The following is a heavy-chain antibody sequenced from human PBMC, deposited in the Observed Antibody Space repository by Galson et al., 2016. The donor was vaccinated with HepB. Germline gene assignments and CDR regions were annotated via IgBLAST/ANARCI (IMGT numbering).Heavy chain of an antibody. J-gene: IGHJ4*02. CDR1: GGAISISSYY. CDR2: ISYRGVT. CDR3: AATTAGGH. Sequence: SETLSLTCSVPGGAISISSYYCSWIRQPPGKGLEWIGYISYRGVTNYSPSLSSRVTISRDTSRNQFSLKLTSVTAEDSATYYCAATTAGGHWGRGILVTVSS. V-gene: IGHV4-61*01. D-gene: IGHD4-17*01.